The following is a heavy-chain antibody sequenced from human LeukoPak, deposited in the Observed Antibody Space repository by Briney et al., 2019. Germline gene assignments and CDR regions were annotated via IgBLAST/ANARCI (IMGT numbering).Heavy chain of an antibody. V-gene: IGHV5-51*01. CDR1: GYSFTSHW. J-gene: IGHJ4*02. CDR2: IAPGDSDT. CDR3: ARLVVAATRYFDY. D-gene: IGHD2-15*01. Sequence: GGSLKISCKGSGYSFTSHWIAWVRQMPGKGPEWMGIIAPGDSDTRYSPSFQGQVIISADKSISTAFLQWSSLKASDTAMYYCARLVVAATRYFDYWGQGTLVTVSS.